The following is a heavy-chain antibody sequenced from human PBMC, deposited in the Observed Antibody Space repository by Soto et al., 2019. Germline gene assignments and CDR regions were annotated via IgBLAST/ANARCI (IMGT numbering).Heavy chain of an antibody. CDR2: IYSGGST. D-gene: IGHD2-2*01. Sequence: QVQLQESGPGLVKPSATLSLTCTVSGGFVNSDTHSWSWLRKTARNRLEWIGVIYSGGSTKNPSLSGRVTMSVDTSKDQFSLKLRSVIVADTAVYHCARFVRSCSATTCSTRADVWGHGITVTVSS. V-gene: IGHV4-61*10. CDR1: GGFVNSDTHS. CDR3: ARFVRSCSATTCSTRADV. J-gene: IGHJ6*02.